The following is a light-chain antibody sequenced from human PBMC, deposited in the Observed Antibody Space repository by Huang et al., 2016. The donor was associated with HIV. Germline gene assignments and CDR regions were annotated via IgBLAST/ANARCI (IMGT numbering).Light chain of an antibody. CDR1: QSVASN. CDR2: GAS. Sequence: ELVMTQSPATLSVSPGEAATLSCRASQSVASNLAWYQQKPGHSPRLLIYGASTRATDIPARFSGSGSGTEFTLTISSLQSEDFAVYYCQQYNKWPRAFGQGTKVAVK. J-gene: IGKJ1*01. V-gene: IGKV3-15*01. CDR3: QQYNKWPRA.